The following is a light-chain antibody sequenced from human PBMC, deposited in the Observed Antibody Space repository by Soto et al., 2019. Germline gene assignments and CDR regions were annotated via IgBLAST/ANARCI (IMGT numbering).Light chain of an antibody. CDR3: QQRSNWPVT. J-gene: IGKJ1*01. CDR2: DAS. Sequence: EIVLTQSPATLSLSPGEGATLSCRASQSVSSYLAWYQQKPGQAPRLLIYDASNRATGIPARFSGSGSGTDFTRIISSLEPEDFAGYYCQQRSNWPVTFGLGTKVEV. CDR1: QSVSSY. V-gene: IGKV3-11*01.